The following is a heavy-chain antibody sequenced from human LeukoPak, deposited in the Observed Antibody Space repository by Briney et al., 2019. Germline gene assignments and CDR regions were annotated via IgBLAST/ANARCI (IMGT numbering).Heavy chain of an antibody. CDR1: GGSFSGYY. J-gene: IGHJ5*02. D-gene: IGHD2-21*02. CDR3: ARALGSIVVVTATQANWFDP. Sequence: HPSETPSLTCAVYGGSFSGYYWSWIRQPPGKGLEWIGEINHSGGTNYNPSLKSRVTISVDTSKNQFSLKLSSVTAADTAVYYCARALGSIVVVTATQANWFDPWGQGTLVTVSS. V-gene: IGHV4-34*01. CDR2: INHSGGT.